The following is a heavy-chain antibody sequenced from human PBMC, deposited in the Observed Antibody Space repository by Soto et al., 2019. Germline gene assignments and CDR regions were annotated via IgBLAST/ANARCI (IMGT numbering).Heavy chain of an antibody. D-gene: IGHD4-17*01. CDR1: GGSISSGGYS. J-gene: IGHJ4*02. Sequence: SETLFLTCAVSGGSISSGGYSWSWIRQPPGKGLEWIGYIYHSGSTYYNPSLKSRVTISVDRSKNQFSLKLSSVTAADTAVYYCASGLVTTLHYWGQGTLVTVSS. CDR3: ASGLVTTLHY. V-gene: IGHV4-30-2*01. CDR2: IYHSGST.